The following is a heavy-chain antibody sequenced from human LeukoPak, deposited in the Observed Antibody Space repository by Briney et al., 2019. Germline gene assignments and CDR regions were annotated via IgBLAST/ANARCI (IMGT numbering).Heavy chain of an antibody. J-gene: IGHJ5*02. V-gene: IGHV4-39*07. D-gene: IGHD1-1*01. CDR2: IYYSGST. CDR1: GGSISSSIYY. Sequence: SETLSLTCTVSGGSISSSIYYWGWIRQPPGKGLEWIGSIYYSGSTYYNPSLKSRVTISVDTSKNQFSLKLSSVTAADTAVYYCAREGGGKDENDPWGQGTLVTVSS. CDR3: AREGGGKDENDP.